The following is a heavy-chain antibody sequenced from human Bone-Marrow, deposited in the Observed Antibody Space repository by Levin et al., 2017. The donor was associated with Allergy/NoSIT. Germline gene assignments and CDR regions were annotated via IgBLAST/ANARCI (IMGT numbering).Heavy chain of an antibody. CDR1: GGSIRSGSYY. CDR3: ARGALGTMVRGSPTYYFDY. Sequence: SQTLSLPCTVSGGSIRSGSYYWSWIRQPAGKGLEWIGRIYTSGTTNYNPSLKSRVTISVDTSKNQFSLKLSSVTAADTAVYYCARGALGTMVRGSPTYYFDYWGQGTLVTVSS. D-gene: IGHD3-10*01. V-gene: IGHV4-61*02. CDR2: IYTSGTT. J-gene: IGHJ4*02.